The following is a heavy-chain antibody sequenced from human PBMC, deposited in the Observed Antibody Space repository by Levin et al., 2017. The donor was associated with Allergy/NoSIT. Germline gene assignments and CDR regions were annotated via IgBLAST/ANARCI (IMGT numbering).Heavy chain of an antibody. J-gene: IGHJ5*02. D-gene: IGHD5-18*01. Sequence: MAGGSLRLSCAASGFILNGYSMNWVRLAPGKGLEWVSSISGSSNYVYYADSVKGRFTISRDNAENSLFLQMNSLRAEDTALYFCARSGTAMSDTYNWFDPWGQGTLVTVSS. CDR1: GFILNGYS. CDR2: ISGSSNYV. V-gene: IGHV3-21*01. CDR3: ARSGTAMSDTYNWFDP.